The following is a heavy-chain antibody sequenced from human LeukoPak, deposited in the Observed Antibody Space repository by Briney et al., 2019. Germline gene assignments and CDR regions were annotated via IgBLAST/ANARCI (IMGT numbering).Heavy chain of an antibody. D-gene: IGHD2-2*01. Sequence: PGGSLRLSCAASGFTFSNAWMSWVRQAPGKGLEWVGRIKSKTDGGTTDYAAPVKGRFTISRDDSKNTAYLQMNSLKTEDTAVYYCTREYCSSTSCHDAFDIWGQGTMVTVSS. CDR3: TREYCSSTSCHDAFDI. V-gene: IGHV3-15*01. J-gene: IGHJ3*02. CDR1: GFTFSNAW. CDR2: IKSKTDGGTT.